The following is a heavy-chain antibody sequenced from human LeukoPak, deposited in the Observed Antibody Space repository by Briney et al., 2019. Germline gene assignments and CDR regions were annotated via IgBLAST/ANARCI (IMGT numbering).Heavy chain of an antibody. CDR3: ARVRVAVAGREFDP. V-gene: IGHV4-59*01. CDR1: GGSISSYY. D-gene: IGHD6-19*01. Sequence: KASETLSLTCTVSGGSISSYYWSWIRQPPGKGLEWIGYIYYSGSTNYNPSLKSRVTISVDTSKNQFSLKLSSVTAADTAVYYCARVRVAVAGREFDPWGQGTLVTVSS. J-gene: IGHJ5*02. CDR2: IYYSGST.